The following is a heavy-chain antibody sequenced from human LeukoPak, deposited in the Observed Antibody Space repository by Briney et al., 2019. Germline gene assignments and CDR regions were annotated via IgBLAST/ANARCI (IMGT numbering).Heavy chain of an antibody. CDR1: GFTFSNYW. CDR2: IKQDGSKK. D-gene: IGHD3-10*01. CDR3: ARASAGMVRLFDP. Sequence: PGGSLRLSCAASGFTFSNYWMSWVRQAPGKGPEWVANIKQDGSKKYYVDSVKGRFTISRDNAKNSLYLQMNSLRAEDTAVYYCARASAGMVRLFDPWGQGTLVTVSS. V-gene: IGHV3-7*01. J-gene: IGHJ5*02.